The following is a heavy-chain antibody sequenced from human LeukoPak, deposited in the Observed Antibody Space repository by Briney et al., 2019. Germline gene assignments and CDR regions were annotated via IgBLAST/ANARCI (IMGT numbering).Heavy chain of an antibody. Sequence: ASVKVSCKASGYTFTGYYMHWVRQAPGQGLEWMGWINPNSGGTNYAQKFQGRVTMTRDTSISTAYMELSRLRSDDTAVYYCARDRYYGSGSNWFDPWGQGTLVTVSS. CDR3: ARDRYYGSGSNWFDP. CDR2: INPNSGGT. CDR1: GYTFTGYY. D-gene: IGHD3-10*01. J-gene: IGHJ5*02. V-gene: IGHV1-2*02.